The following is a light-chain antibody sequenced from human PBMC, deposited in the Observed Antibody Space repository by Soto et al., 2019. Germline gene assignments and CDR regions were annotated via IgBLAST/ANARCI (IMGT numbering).Light chain of an antibody. CDR2: AAS. CDR3: QKYNSAPRT. Sequence: DNQMNQSPSAVSASKGDRVTITCRASQVISNYLPWYHQKPGKVPKPLIYAASNLQSGVPSRFSGSGSGTDFTLTISSLQPEDVATYYCQKYNSAPRTFGQGTKVDIK. CDR1: QVISNY. J-gene: IGKJ1*01. V-gene: IGKV1-27*01.